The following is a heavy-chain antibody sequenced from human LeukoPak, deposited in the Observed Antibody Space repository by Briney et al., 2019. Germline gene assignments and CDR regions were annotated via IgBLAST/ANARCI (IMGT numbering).Heavy chain of an antibody. J-gene: IGHJ4*02. Sequence: SETLSLTCTVSGYSISSGYYWGWIRQPPGKGLEWIGSIYHSGSTYYNPSLKSRVTISVDTSKNQFSLKLSSVTAADTAVYYCARERLDDSSGYNLYYWGQETLVTVSS. D-gene: IGHD3-22*01. CDR2: IYHSGST. CDR1: GYSISSGYY. V-gene: IGHV4-38-2*02. CDR3: ARERLDDSSGYNLYY.